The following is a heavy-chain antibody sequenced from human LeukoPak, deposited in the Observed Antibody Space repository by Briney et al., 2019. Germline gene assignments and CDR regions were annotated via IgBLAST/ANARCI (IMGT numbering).Heavy chain of an antibody. CDR1: GYTFTSYG. J-gene: IGHJ5*02. CDR3: AREFYSNYGWFDP. V-gene: IGHV1-69*13. CDR2: IIPIFGTA. Sequence: SVKVSCKASGYTFTSYGISWVRQAPGQGLEWMGGIIPIFGTANYAQKFQGRVTITADESTSTAYMELSSLRSEDTAVYYCAREFYSNYGWFDPWGQGTLVAVSS. D-gene: IGHD4-11*01.